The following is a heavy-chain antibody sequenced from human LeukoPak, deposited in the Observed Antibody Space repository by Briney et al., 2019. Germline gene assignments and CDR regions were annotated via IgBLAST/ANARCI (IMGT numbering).Heavy chain of an antibody. CDR2: INNNANIM. V-gene: IGHV3-11*01. CDR3: ARVPTLYHNHYPTPGAFDI. J-gene: IGHJ3*02. Sequence: PAGSLRLFCAASGFSFSDSYMAWIRQAPGKGLNWVSYINNNANIMYYADSVKGRFTISSDNAKNSLSLQMNSLRDEDTAMYYCARVPTLYHNHYPTPGAFDIWGQGTVVTVSS. D-gene: IGHD2/OR15-2a*01. CDR1: GFSFSDSY.